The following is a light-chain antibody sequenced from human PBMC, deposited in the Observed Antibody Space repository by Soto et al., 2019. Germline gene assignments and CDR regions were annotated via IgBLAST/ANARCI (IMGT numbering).Light chain of an antibody. V-gene: IGKV3-15*01. CDR1: QTISSN. J-gene: IGKJ4*01. CDR3: QHYNNWLGT. Sequence: EIVMTQSPATLSVSPGERASLSCRANQTISSNLAWYQQKPGQAPSLLIYGASTRATGIPARFSGSGSGTEFTLTISSLQSEDFTVYYCQHYNNWLGTFGGGTKVEIK. CDR2: GAS.